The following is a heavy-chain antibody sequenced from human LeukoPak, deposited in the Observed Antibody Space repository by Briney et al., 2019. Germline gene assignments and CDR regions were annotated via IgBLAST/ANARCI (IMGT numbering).Heavy chain of an antibody. V-gene: IGHV4-59*01. Sequence: ASETLSLTCTVSGGSISSYYWSWIRQPPGKGLEWIGYIYYSGSTNYNPSLKSRVTISVDTSKSQFSLKLSSVTAADTAVYYCARVGDYYDSSADYWGQGTLVTVSS. CDR3: ARVGDYYDSSADY. D-gene: IGHD3-22*01. J-gene: IGHJ4*02. CDR1: GGSISSYY. CDR2: IYYSGST.